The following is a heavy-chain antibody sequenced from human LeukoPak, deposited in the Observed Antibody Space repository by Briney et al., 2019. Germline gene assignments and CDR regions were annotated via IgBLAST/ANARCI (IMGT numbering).Heavy chain of an antibody. CDR3: ARERSIVANRGVDY. D-gene: IGHD5-12*01. J-gene: IGHJ4*02. Sequence: GGSLRLSCAASGLTFSSYSMNWVRQAPGKGLEWVSSISSSSSYIYYADSVKGRFTISRDNAKNSLYLQMNSLRAEDTAVYYCARERSIVANRGVDYWGQGTLVTVSS. CDR2: ISSSSSYI. V-gene: IGHV3-21*01. CDR1: GLTFSSYS.